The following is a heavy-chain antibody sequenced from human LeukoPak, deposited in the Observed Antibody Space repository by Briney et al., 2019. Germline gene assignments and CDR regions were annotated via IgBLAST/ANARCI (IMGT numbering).Heavy chain of an antibody. J-gene: IGHJ4*02. D-gene: IGHD6-25*01. Sequence: PGGSLRLSCAASGFTFSNYGFHWVRQAPGQGLEWVATIWYDGSKKFYADSVKGRFTISRDDPKNTLYLQMNGLRAEDTAVYFCAKRDGTRQYYFDIWGQGTLVTVSS. CDR1: GFTFSNYG. V-gene: IGHV3-33*06. CDR3: AKRDGTRQYYFDI. CDR2: IWYDGSKK.